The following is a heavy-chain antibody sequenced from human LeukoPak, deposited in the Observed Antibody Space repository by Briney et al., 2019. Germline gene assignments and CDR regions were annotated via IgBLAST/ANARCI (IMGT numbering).Heavy chain of an antibody. J-gene: IGHJ4*02. CDR3: AKGPHVGSGYHPDY. CDR1: GYTFSNSA. Sequence: GGSLRLSCAVSGYTFSNSALTWVRQAPGKGLEWVSTITGLDDSTYYADSAKGRFTISRDYSRNTLHFQMNSLRVEDTGMYYCAKGPHVGSGYHPDYWGQGTLVTVSS. V-gene: IGHV3-23*01. CDR2: ITGLDDST. D-gene: IGHD5-12*01.